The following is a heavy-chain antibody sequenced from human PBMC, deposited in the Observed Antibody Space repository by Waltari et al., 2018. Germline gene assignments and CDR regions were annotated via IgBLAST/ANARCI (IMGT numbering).Heavy chain of an antibody. D-gene: IGHD6-6*01. Sequence: QVQLVQSGAEVKKPGASVKVSCKASGYTFTGYYMHWVRQAPGQGLEWMGWINPNSGGTNYAQKFRGRVTMTRDTSISTAYMELSRLRSDDTAVYYCARIFTFGGSSSSQGFDYWGQGTLVTVSS. V-gene: IGHV1-2*02. J-gene: IGHJ4*02. CDR2: INPNSGGT. CDR3: ARIFTFGGSSSSQGFDY. CDR1: GYTFTGYY.